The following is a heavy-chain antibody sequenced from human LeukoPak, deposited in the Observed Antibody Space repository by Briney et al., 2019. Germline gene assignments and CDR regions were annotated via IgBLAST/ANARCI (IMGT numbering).Heavy chain of an antibody. CDR2: IYPGDSDT. V-gene: IGHV5-51*01. CDR1: GYSFANYW. CDR3: ARRLYGDYLDY. J-gene: IGHJ4*02. D-gene: IGHD4-17*01. Sequence: KPGESLKISCKGSGYSFANYWIAWVRQMPGKGLEWMGVIYPGDSDTRYSPSFQGQVTISADKSISATYLQWSTLKASDTAMYYCARRLYGDYLDYWGQGTLVTVSS.